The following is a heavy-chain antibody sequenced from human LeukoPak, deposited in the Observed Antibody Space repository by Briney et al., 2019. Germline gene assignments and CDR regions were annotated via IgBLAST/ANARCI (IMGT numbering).Heavy chain of an antibody. J-gene: IGHJ4*02. CDR1: GFTFSNYW. CDR2: IKQDGSEK. CDR3: ARGRLNY. D-gene: IGHD5-12*01. V-gene: IGHV3-7*01. Sequence: GGSLRLSCAAAGFTFSNYWMTWVRQTPGNRLEWMAIIKQDGSEKCYVDSVKGRFTISRDNAKNSLYLQMNSLSAEDTAVYYCARGRLNYWGQGTLVTVSS.